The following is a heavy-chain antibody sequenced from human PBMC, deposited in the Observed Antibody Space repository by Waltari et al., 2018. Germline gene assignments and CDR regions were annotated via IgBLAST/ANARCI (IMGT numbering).Heavy chain of an antibody. J-gene: IGHJ4*02. CDR2: INHSGST. CDR3: ARIRVRGLLWFRELSIRPPVLGFDY. Sequence: QVQLQQWGAGLLKPSETLSLTCAVYGGSFSGYYWRWIRQPPGKGLEWIGEINHSGSTNYNPSLKSRVTISVDTSKNQFSLKLSSVTAADTAVYYCARIRVRGLLWFRELSIRPPVLGFDYWGQGTLVTVSS. D-gene: IGHD3-10*01. CDR1: GGSFSGYY. V-gene: IGHV4-34*01.